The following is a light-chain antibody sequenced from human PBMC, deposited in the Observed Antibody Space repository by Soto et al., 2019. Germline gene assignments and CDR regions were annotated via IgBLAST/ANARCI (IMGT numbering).Light chain of an antibody. CDR1: QDISNY. Sequence: IQITKAPSSLSASVGDRVTITCHASQDISNYLNWYQQKPGKAPKLLIYDASNLETGVPSRFSGSGSGTDFTFTISSLQPEDIATYYCQQYDNLPLTFGGGTKVDIK. CDR3: QQYDNLPLT. V-gene: IGKV1-33*01. CDR2: DAS. J-gene: IGKJ4*01.